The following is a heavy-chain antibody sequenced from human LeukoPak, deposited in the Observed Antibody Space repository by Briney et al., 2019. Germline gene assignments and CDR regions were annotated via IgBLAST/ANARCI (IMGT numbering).Heavy chain of an antibody. CDR2: IYYSGST. V-gene: IGHV4-59*01. J-gene: IGHJ5*02. CDR1: GGSISSYY. Sequence: SETLSLTCTVSGGSISSYYWSWIRQPPGKGLKWFGYIYYSGSTNYNPSLKSRVTISVDTSKNQFSLKLSSVTAADTAVYYCARVKQQPLENWFDPWGQGTLVTVSS. D-gene: IGHD6-13*01. CDR3: ARVKQQPLENWFDP.